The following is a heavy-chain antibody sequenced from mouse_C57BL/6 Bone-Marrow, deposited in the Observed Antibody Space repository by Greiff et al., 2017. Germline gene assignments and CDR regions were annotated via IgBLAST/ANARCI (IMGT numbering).Heavy chain of an antibody. D-gene: IGHD1-1*01. Sequence: EVQLVESGGGLVKPGGSLKLSCAASGFTFSSYAMSWVRQTPEKRLEWVATISAGGSYTYYPDNVKGRFTISRDNANNTPYLQMSQLKSEDAAMDCCARGIYEAWCAYWGQGTLVTVSA. CDR3: ARGIYEAWCAY. CDR1: GFTFSSYA. CDR2: ISAGGSYT. J-gene: IGHJ3*01. V-gene: IGHV5-4*01.